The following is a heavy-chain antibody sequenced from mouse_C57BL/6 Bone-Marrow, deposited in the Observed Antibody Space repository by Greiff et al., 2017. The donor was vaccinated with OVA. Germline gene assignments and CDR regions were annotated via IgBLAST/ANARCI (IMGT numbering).Heavy chain of an antibody. V-gene: IGHV3-1*01. J-gene: IGHJ1*03. Sequence: VQLKESGPGMVKPSQSLSLTCTVTGYSITSGYDWHWIRHFPGNKLEWMGYISYSGSTNYNPSLKSRISITHDTSKNHFFLKLNSVTTEDTATYYCARDGSSPSYWYFDVWGTGTTVTVSS. CDR1: GYSITSGYD. CDR3: ARDGSSPSYWYFDV. CDR2: ISYSGST. D-gene: IGHD1-1*01.